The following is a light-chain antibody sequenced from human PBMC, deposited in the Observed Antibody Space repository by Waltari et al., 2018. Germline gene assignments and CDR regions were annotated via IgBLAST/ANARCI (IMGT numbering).Light chain of an antibody. CDR3: QQYDSAVLT. CDR2: VAS. J-gene: IGKJ4*01. Sequence: SLSPGERAIISCRASQSGSSNSLVWYQQKPGQTPRLLIYVASSRATGIPERFSGSGSGTDFTLTISSLEPEDFAMYYCQQYDSAVLTFGGGTKVEIK. CDR1: QSGSSNS. V-gene: IGKV3-20*01.